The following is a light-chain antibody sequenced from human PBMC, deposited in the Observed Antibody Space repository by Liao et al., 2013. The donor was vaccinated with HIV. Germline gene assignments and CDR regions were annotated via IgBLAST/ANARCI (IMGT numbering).Light chain of an antibody. CDR1: NIGSKS. Sequence: SYELTQPPSVSVAPGKTARITCGGNNIGSKSVHWYQQKPGQAPVLVIYYDSDRPSGIPERFSGSNSGNTATLTISWVEAGDEADYYCQVWDRGSDHPVFGGGTKLTVL. CDR2: YDS. CDR3: QVWDRGSDHPV. V-gene: IGLV3-21*04. J-gene: IGLJ2*01.